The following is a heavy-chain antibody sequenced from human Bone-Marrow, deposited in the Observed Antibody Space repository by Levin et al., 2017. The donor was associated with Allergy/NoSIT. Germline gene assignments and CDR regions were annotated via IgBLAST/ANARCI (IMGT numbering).Heavy chain of an antibody. CDR3: ARSRDGYNHGYS. V-gene: IGHV3-33*01. D-gene: IGHD5-24*01. CDR1: GFTLSNYG. Sequence: LSLTCATSGFTLSNYGMHWVRQAPGKGLQWVAVIYYNGNEKYYADSVKGRFTISRDISNDTLYLQMNSLGVEDTAVYYCARSRDGYNHGYSWGQGTLVAVSA. J-gene: IGHJ4*02. CDR2: IYYNGNEK.